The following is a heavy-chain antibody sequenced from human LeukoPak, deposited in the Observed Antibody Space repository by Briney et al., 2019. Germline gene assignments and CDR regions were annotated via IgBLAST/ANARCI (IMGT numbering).Heavy chain of an antibody. V-gene: IGHV3-23*01. J-gene: IGHJ4*02. CDR1: RLTFSSYA. CDR2: NRCRGGRT. CDR3: ANVQQLVPEHY. D-gene: IGHD6-13*01. Sequence: PGGALRLSFPATRLTFSSYAMSGLRQAPGKGLDWVSANRCRGGRTYYADSVKGRHTISRDNSKNTLYLQMHSLRADDTVVYYCANVQQLVPEHYWGQGPLDRVST.